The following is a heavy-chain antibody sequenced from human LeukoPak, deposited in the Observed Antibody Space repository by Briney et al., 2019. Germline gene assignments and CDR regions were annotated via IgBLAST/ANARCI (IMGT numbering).Heavy chain of an antibody. CDR2: IYDSGTT. V-gene: IGHV3-53*01. Sequence: GGSLRPSCVASGFPFSSYWMTWVRQAPGKGLEWVSVIYDSGTTYYADSVKGRFLIFRDTSKNTVDLQMNSLRVEDTAVYYCAGRRSSGWYAYWGQGTLVTVSS. CDR1: GFPFSSYW. J-gene: IGHJ4*02. CDR3: AGRRSSGWYAY. D-gene: IGHD6-19*01.